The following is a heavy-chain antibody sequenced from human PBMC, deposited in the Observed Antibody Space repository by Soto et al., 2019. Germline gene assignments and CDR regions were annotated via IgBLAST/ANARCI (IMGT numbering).Heavy chain of an antibody. CDR3: ARGSPPGIAVAGHYYYYGMDV. CDR1: GYTFTSYG. J-gene: IGHJ6*02. D-gene: IGHD6-19*01. Sequence: QVQLVQSGAEVKKPGASVKVSCKASGYTFTSYGISWVRQAPGQGLEWMGWISAYNGNTNYAQKLQGRVTMTTDTSTSTAYMELRSLRSDDTAVYYCARGSPPGIAVAGHYYYYGMDVWGQGTTVTVSS. CDR2: ISAYNGNT. V-gene: IGHV1-18*01.